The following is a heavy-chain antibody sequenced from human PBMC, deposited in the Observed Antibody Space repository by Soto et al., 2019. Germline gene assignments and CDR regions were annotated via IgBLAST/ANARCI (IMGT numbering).Heavy chain of an antibody. J-gene: IGHJ6*04. D-gene: IGHD5-12*01. V-gene: IGHV3-30-3*01. CDR2: ISYNGSNK. Sequence: TGGSLRLSCAASGFTFTNYPLHWVRQAPGKGLEWVAVISYNGSNKYYADSVKGRFTISRDNSKNTLFLQMISLRAEDAAVYYCERVGAYIGYTPNYYYYGMDVWGKGTTVTVSS. CDR1: GFTFTNYP. CDR3: ERVGAYIGYTPNYYYYGMDV.